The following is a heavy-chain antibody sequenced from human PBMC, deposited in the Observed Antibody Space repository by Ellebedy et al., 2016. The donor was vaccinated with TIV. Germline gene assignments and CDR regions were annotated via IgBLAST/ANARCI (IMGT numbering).Heavy chain of an antibody. Sequence: AASVKVSCKASGGTFSSYATSWVRQAPGQGLEWMGGIIPIFGTANYAQKFQGRVTITADESTSTAYMELSSLRSEDTAVYYCAPATSSGYLPWGQGTLVTVSS. CDR1: GGTFSSYA. V-gene: IGHV1-69*13. CDR3: APATSSGYLP. J-gene: IGHJ4*02. CDR2: IIPIFGTA. D-gene: IGHD3-22*01.